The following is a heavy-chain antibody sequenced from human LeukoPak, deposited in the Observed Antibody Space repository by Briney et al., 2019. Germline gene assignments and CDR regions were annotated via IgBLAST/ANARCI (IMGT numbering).Heavy chain of an antibody. CDR2: ISSSSSTI. CDR1: GFTFSSYS. Sequence: GGSLRLSCAAAGFTFSSYSMNWVRQAPRRGLEWVSYISSSSSTIYYAESVKGPFTISRDNAKNSLYLQMNSLRAEDTAVYYCARETGALREFDYWGQGPLVTVSS. D-gene: IGHD4-17*01. CDR3: ARETGALREFDY. J-gene: IGHJ4*02. V-gene: IGHV3-48*01.